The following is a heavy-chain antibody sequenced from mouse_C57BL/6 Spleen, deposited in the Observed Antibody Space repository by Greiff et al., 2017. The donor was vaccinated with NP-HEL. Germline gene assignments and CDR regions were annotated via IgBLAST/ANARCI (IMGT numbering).Heavy chain of an antibody. CDR3: ARDYYGSSNYFDD. V-gene: IGHV14-3*01. J-gene: IGHJ2*01. CDR2: IDPANGNT. CDR1: GFNIKNTY. Sequence: EVQLQQSVAELVRPGASVKLSCTASGFNIKNTYMHWVKQRPEQGLEWIGRIDPANGNTKYAPKFQGKATITADPSSNTAYLQLSSLTAEDTSIYYCARDYYGSSNYFDDWGKGTTLTVSS. D-gene: IGHD1-1*01.